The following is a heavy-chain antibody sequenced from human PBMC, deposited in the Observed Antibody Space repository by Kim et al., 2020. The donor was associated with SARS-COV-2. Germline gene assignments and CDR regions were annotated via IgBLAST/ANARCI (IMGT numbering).Heavy chain of an antibody. CDR3: ARDPWYYDSSGYYLLDY. V-gene: IGHV3-30*04. J-gene: IGHJ4*01. Sequence: GRSLRLSCAASGFTFSSYAMHWVRQAPGKGLEWVAVISYDGSNKYYADSVKGRFTISRDNSKNTLYLQMNSLRAEDTAVYYCARDPWYYDSSGYYLLDY. CDR2: ISYDGSNK. D-gene: IGHD3-22*01. CDR1: GFTFSSYA.